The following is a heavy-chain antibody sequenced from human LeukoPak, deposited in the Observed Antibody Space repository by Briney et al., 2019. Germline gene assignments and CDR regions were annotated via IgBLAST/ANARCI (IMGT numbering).Heavy chain of an antibody. CDR3: AREVVLSTSASFEY. CDR1: GFTFSSYW. CDR2: IKEDGTEK. Sequence: PGGSLRLSCAVSGFTFSSYWMSWVRQAPGKGLEWVANIKEDGTEKYYQDSVKGRFTISRDNAKNSLYLQMNSLRAEDTAVYYCAREVVLSTSASFEYWGQGTLVTVSS. V-gene: IGHV3-7*01. J-gene: IGHJ4*02. D-gene: IGHD3-22*01.